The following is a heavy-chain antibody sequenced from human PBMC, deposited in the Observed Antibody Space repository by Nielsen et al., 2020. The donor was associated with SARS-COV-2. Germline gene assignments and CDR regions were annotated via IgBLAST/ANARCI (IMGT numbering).Heavy chain of an antibody. V-gene: IGHV1-46*01. CDR2: INPSGGST. CDR1: GYTFTSYY. Sequence: ASVKVSCKASGYTFTSYYMHWVRQAPGQGLEWMGIINPSGGSTSYAQKFQGRVTMTRDTSTSTVYMELSRLRSDDTAVYYCARTVAGFHFDYWGQGTLVTVSS. J-gene: IGHJ4*02. CDR3: ARTVAGFHFDY. D-gene: IGHD6-19*01.